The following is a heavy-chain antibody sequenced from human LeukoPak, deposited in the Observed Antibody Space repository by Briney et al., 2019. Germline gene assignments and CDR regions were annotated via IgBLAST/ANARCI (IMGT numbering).Heavy chain of an antibody. Sequence: GGSLRLSCAASGFTFSDYGMYSVRQAPGKGLEGVAVIWYDGSNKYYADSVKGRFTISRDNAKNTLYLQMNSLRAEDTAVYYCARDQAGTTNAMDYWGQGTLVTVSS. CDR2: IWYDGSNK. D-gene: IGHD1/OR15-1a*01. CDR1: GFTFSDYG. J-gene: IGHJ4*02. CDR3: ARDQAGTTNAMDY. V-gene: IGHV3-33*01.